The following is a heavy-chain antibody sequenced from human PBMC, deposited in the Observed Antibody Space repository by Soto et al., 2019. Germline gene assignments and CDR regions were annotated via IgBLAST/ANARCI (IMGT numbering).Heavy chain of an antibody. J-gene: IGHJ6*02. CDR1: GDSVTSHY. Sequence: SETLSLTCSFSGDSVTSHYLTWIRQSPEKGLEWIGYMHYTGFSHYNPSLKSRLTISVDRSKNQFTLQLTSVTVEDTAVYYCARDLDLGIAVAETYYYYGMDVWGQGTTVTVSS. V-gene: IGHV4-59*02. D-gene: IGHD6-19*01. CDR3: ARDLDLGIAVAETYYYYGMDV. CDR2: MHYTGFS.